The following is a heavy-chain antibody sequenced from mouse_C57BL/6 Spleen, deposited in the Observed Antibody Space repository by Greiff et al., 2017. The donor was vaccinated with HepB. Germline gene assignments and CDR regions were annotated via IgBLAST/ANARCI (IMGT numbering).Heavy chain of an antibody. Sequence: EVQLQQSGPELVKPGASVKISCKASGYTFTDYYMNWVKQSHGKSLEWIGDINPNNGGTSYNQKFKGKATLTVDKSSSTAYMELRSLTSEDSAVYYCARGRGYDYDEGYAMDYWGQGTSVTVSS. CDR3: ARGRGYDYDEGYAMDY. D-gene: IGHD2-4*01. CDR2: INPNNGGT. V-gene: IGHV1-26*01. J-gene: IGHJ4*01. CDR1: GYTFTDYY.